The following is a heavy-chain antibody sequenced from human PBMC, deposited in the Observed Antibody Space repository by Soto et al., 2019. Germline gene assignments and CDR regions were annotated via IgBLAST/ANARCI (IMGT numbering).Heavy chain of an antibody. CDR3: ARDQGVSDFAS. J-gene: IGHJ4*02. CDR1: GGSINSGAYY. Sequence: QVQLQESGPGLVKPSQTLSLPCTVSGGSINSGAYYWNWIRQRPGKGLEWIGYIHFRGSTYYNPSLKGPVAISTDTSNNQFSLRRSSVTAADTAVYYCARDQGVSDFASWGQGALVTVSS. V-gene: IGHV4-31*01. CDR2: IHFRGST. D-gene: IGHD2-8*01.